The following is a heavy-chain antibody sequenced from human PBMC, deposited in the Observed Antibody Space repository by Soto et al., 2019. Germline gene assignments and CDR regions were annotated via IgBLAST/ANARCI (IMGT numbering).Heavy chain of an antibody. J-gene: IGHJ4*02. D-gene: IGHD6-19*01. V-gene: IGHV1-18*01. Sequence: ASVKVSCKASGYTFTSYGISWVRQAPGQGLEWMGWISAYNGNTNYAQKLQGRVTMTTDTSTSTAYMELRSLRSDDTAVYYCARVPGPDSSGFGYFEYWGQGTLVTVSS. CDR1: GYTFTSYG. CDR3: ARVPGPDSSGFGYFEY. CDR2: ISAYNGNT.